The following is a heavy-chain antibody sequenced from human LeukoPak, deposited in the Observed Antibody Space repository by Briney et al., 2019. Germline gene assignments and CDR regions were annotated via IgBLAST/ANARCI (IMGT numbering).Heavy chain of an antibody. CDR2: INPNSGGT. J-gene: IGHJ4*02. V-gene: IGHV1-2*02. CDR1: GYTFTGYY. D-gene: IGHD1-7*01. Sequence: ASVKVSCKASGYTFTGYYMHWVRKAPGQGLEWMGWINPNSGGTNYAQKFQGRVTMTRDTSISTAYMELSRLRSDDTAVYYCARAKKITGTTSVLFDYWGQGTLVTVSS. CDR3: ARAKKITGTTSVLFDY.